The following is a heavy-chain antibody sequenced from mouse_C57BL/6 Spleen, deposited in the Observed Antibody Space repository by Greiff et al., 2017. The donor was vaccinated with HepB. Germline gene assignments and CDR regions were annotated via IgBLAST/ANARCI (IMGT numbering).Heavy chain of an antibody. D-gene: IGHD1-1*01. Sequence: QVQLQQPGAELVKPGASVKLSCKASGYTFTSYWMQWVKQRPGQGLEWIGEIDPSDSYTNYNQKFKGKATLTVDTSSSTAYMQLSSLTSEDSAVYYCARAHDGSSYDDFDYWGQGTTLTVSS. CDR1: GYTFTSYW. CDR2: IDPSDSYT. J-gene: IGHJ2*01. CDR3: ARAHDGSSYDDFDY. V-gene: IGHV1-50*01.